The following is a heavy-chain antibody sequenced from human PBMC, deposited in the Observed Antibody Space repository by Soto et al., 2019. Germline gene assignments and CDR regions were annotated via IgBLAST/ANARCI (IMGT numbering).Heavy chain of an antibody. Sequence: QVQLVESGGAVVQPGGSLRLSCAASGFTFSNYIFYWVRQAPGKGPEWVAAISYDGSNKQYADSVKGRFAISRDNPGNSLDLQMNSLRGDDTALYYCARGDPYYGMDVWGQGTTVTVSS. CDR3: ARGDPYYGMDV. CDR2: ISYDGSNK. CDR1: GFTFSNYI. J-gene: IGHJ6*02. V-gene: IGHV3-30*09.